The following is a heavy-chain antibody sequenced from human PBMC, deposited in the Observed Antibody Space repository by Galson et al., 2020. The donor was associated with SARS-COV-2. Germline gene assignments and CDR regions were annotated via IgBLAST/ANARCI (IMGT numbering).Heavy chain of an antibody. CDR3: ARVRVYGSGSYSVVRFDY. D-gene: IGHD3-10*01. V-gene: IGHV4-31*03. CDR2: IYYSGST. CDR1: GGSISSGGYY. Sequence: ASETLSLTCTVSGGSISSGGYYWSWIRQHPGKGLEWIGYIYYSGSTYYNPSLKSRVTISVDTSKNQFSLKLSSVTAADTAVYYCARVRVYGSGSYSVVRFDYWGQGTLVTVSS. J-gene: IGHJ4*02.